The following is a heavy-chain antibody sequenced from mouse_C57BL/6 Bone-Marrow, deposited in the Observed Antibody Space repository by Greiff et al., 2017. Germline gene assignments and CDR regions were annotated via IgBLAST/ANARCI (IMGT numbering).Heavy chain of an antibody. CDR3: ARGKTGGY. CDR2: IYPGDGDT. CDR1: GYAFSSSW. V-gene: IGHV1-82*01. D-gene: IGHD3-2*01. Sequence: QVQLKESGPELVKPGASVKISCKASGYAFSSSWMNWVKQRPGKGLEWIGRIYPGDGDTNYNGKFKGKATLTADKSSSTAYMQLSSLTSEDSAVYFCARGKTGGYWGQGTTLTVSS. J-gene: IGHJ2*01.